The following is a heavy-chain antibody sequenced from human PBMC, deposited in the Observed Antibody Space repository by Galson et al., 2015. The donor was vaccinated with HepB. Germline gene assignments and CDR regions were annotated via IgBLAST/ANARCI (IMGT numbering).Heavy chain of an antibody. CDR1: GYTFTGYY. V-gene: IGHV1-2*06. J-gene: IGHJ4*02. CDR2: INPNSGGT. CDR3: ARDGGYGEEGFDY. Sequence: SVKVSCKASGYTFTGYYMHWVRQAPGQGLEWMGRINPNSGGTNYAQKLQGRVTMTTDTSTSTAYMELRSLRSDDTAVYYCARDGGYGEEGFDYWGQGTLVTVSS. D-gene: IGHD4-17*01.